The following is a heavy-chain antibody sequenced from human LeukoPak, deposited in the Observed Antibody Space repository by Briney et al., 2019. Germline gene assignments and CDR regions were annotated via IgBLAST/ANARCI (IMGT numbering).Heavy chain of an antibody. CDR1: GFTFDDYA. J-gene: IGHJ4*02. Sequence: QSGGSLRLSCAASGFTFDDYAMHWLRQAPGKGLEWVSGNSWNSGSIGYADSVKGRFTISRDNAKNSLYLQMNSLRAEDTALYYCAKDIEGYGSGSLFDYWGQGTLVTVSS. V-gene: IGHV3-9*01. CDR2: NSWNSGSI. CDR3: AKDIEGYGSGSLFDY. D-gene: IGHD3-10*01.